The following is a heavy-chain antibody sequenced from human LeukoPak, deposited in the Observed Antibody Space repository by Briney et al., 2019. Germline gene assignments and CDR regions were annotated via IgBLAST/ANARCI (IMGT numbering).Heavy chain of an antibody. CDR1: GFTFSDYY. Sequence: GGSLRLSCAASGFTFSDYYMSWIRQAPGKGLEWVSTIKGIGPTTYYADSLKGRFTISRDNAKNSLYLQMNSLRAEDTAVYYCARDPSSGWYLKGWFDPWGQGTLVTVSS. CDR2: IKGIGPTT. CDR3: ARDPSSGWYLKGWFDP. J-gene: IGHJ5*02. V-gene: IGHV3-11*04. D-gene: IGHD6-19*01.